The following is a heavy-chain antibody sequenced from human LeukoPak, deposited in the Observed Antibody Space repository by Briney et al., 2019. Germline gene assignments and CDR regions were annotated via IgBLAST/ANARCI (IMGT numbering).Heavy chain of an antibody. CDR1: GFTFSSYE. Sequence: PGGSLRLSCAASGFTFSSYEMNWVRQAPGKGLEWVSYISSSGSTIYYAGSVKGRFTISRDNAKNSLYLQMNSLRAEDTAVYYCARAYYSDAFDIWGQGTMVTVSS. D-gene: IGHD3-10*01. J-gene: IGHJ3*02. V-gene: IGHV3-48*03. CDR2: ISSSGSTI. CDR3: ARAYYSDAFDI.